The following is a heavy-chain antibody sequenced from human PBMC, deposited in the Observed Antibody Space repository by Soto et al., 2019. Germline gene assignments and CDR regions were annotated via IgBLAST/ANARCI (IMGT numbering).Heavy chain of an antibody. Sequence: EVQVLESGGGLIQPGGSLRLSCAFSGLTFSRYAASWVRQAPGKGLEWVSGIDTSGHNTYYADSVKGRFTISRDNSDNTLLLQMNNLRAEDTATYYCAKAVGEYLYFFNNWGQGILVSVSS. D-gene: IGHD3-10*01. V-gene: IGHV3-23*01. CDR3: AKAVGEYLYFFNN. J-gene: IGHJ4*02. CDR1: GLTFSRYA. CDR2: IDTSGHNT.